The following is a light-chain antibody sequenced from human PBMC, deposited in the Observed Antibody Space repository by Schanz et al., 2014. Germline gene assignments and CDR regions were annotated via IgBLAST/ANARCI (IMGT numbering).Light chain of an antibody. CDR2: GTS. V-gene: IGKV3D-15*01. CDR3: QQYNNWPPGT. CDR1: QSVSGY. Sequence: IVLTQSPATLSLSPGESATLSCRASQSVSGYLAWYQQKPGRAPRLLIYGTSTRATGIPDRFSGSGSGTEFTLTISSLQSEDFAVYYCQQYNNWPPGTFGQGTKVEIK. J-gene: IGKJ1*01.